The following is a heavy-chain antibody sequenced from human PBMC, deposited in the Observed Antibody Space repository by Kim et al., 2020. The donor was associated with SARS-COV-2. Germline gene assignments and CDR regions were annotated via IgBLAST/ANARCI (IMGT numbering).Heavy chain of an antibody. D-gene: IGHD3-10*01. CDR3: ARDLVVRPTLIDY. V-gene: IGHV7-4-1*02. Sequence: YAQGFTGRFVFSWDTSVSTAYLQISSLKAEDTAVYYCARDLVVRPTLIDYWGQGTLVTVSS. J-gene: IGHJ4*02.